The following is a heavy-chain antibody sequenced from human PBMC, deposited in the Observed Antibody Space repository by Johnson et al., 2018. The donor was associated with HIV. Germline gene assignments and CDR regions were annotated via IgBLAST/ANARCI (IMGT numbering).Heavy chain of an antibody. CDR2: IWYDGSNK. V-gene: IGHV3-33*06. Sequence: QVQVVESGGGVVQPGRSLRLSCAASGFTFSSYGMHWVRQAPGKGLEWVAVIWYDGSNKYYADSVTGRFTISRDNSKNTLYLQMNSLRAEDTAVYYCAKAASSAPHAFDIWGQGTMVTVSS. J-gene: IGHJ3*02. CDR3: AKAASSAPHAFDI. CDR1: GFTFSSYG. D-gene: IGHD6-6*01.